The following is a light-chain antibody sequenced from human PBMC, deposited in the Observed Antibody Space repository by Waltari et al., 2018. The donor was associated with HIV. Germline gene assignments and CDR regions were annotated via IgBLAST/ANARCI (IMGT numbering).Light chain of an antibody. CDR3: QTWVTGILV. J-gene: IGLJ3*02. Sequence: QLVLSQSPSASASLGASVKLTCTLSSGHSSYAIAWHQPQPAKGPQCWMKVNSDGSHTKGDGIPDRFSGSSSGAERYLTISSLQSEDEADYYCQTWVTGILVFGGGTKLTVL. CDR2: VNSDGSH. CDR1: SGHSSYA. V-gene: IGLV4-69*01.